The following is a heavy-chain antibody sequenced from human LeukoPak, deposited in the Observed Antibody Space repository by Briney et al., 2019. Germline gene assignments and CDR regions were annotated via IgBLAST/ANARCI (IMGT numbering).Heavy chain of an antibody. CDR3: ARVSVGRYYFDN. V-gene: IGHV3-74*01. D-gene: IGHD3-3*02. CDR2: INPDGSTT. J-gene: IGHJ4*02. CDR1: GFTFSSYW. Sequence: GGSLRLSCAASGFTFSSYWMHWVRQAPGKGLVWVSRINPDGSTTSYADSVKGRFTISRDSAKNTLYLQMSSLRAEDTAVYYCARVSVGRYYFDNWGQGTPVTVSS.